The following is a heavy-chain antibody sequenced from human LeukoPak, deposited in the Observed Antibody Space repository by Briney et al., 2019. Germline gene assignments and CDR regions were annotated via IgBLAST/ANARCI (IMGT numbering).Heavy chain of an antibody. J-gene: IGHJ6*03. V-gene: IGHV4-61*02. CDR1: GDSISSGDYY. CDR3: ARARYGSGSYHYMDV. CDR2: IFTSGST. Sequence: SETLSLTCTVSGDSISSGDYYWSWIRQPAGKGLEWIGRIFTSGSTNYNPSLKSRVTMSVDTSKNQFSLKVNSVTAADTAVYYCARARYGSGSYHYMDVWGKGTTVTISS. D-gene: IGHD3-10*01.